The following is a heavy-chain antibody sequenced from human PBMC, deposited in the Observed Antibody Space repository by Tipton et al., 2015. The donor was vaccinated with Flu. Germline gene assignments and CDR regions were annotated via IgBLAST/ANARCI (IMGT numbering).Heavy chain of an antibody. Sequence: LRLSCNVSGGSISSGSYYWSWIRQPAGKGLEWIGRIYTSGSTNYNPSLKSRVTISVDTSKNQFSLKLSSVTAADTAVYYCARDAGLDAFDIWGQGTMVTVSS. CDR2: IYTSGST. D-gene: IGHD6-13*01. V-gene: IGHV4-61*02. J-gene: IGHJ3*02. CDR1: GGSISSGSYY. CDR3: ARDAGLDAFDI.